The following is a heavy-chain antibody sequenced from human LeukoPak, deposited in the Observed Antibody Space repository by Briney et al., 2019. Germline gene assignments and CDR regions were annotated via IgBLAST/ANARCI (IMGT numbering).Heavy chain of an antibody. Sequence: GGSLRLSCAASGLNFSSYSMNWVRQAPGKGLEWISYISSSGSSIHYADSVGGRFTTSRDNAKNSLYLQMDSLRDEDTAVYYCARNLFGGPVALIDYWGQGTLVTVSS. CDR2: ISSSGSSI. CDR1: GLNFSSYS. J-gene: IGHJ4*02. CDR3: ARNLFGGPVALIDY. V-gene: IGHV3-48*02. D-gene: IGHD2-2*01.